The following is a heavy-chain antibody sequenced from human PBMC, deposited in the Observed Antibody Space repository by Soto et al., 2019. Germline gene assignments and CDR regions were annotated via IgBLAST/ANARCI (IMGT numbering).Heavy chain of an antibody. D-gene: IGHD2-2*01. CDR2: INPNSGGT. J-gene: IGHJ6*02. CDR1: GYTFTGYY. V-gene: IGHV1-2*04. CDR3: ATSYQLPSYYYYYGMDA. Sequence: GASVKVSCKASGYTFTGYYMHWVRQAPGQGIEWMGWINPNSGGTNYAQKFQGWVTMTRDTSISTAYMELSRLRSDDTAVYYCATSYQLPSYYYYYGMDAWGQGTTVTVSS.